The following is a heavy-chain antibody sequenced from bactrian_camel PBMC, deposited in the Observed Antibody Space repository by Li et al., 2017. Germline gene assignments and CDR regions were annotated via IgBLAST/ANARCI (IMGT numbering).Heavy chain of an antibody. CDR1: GYDALYLC. Sequence: VQLVESGGGSVQAGGSLRLSCAVSGYDALYLCMGWFRQAPGKEREGVAVINRRGTTRYADFVTGRFTISKVNAEKTLYLQMSNLKPEDTATYYCAAQHTGISGCYSTSLAPATFGYWGQGTQV. CDR3: AAQHTGISGCYSTSLAPATFGY. V-gene: IGHV3S53*01. CDR2: INRRGTT. D-gene: IGHD1*01. J-gene: IGHJ6*01.